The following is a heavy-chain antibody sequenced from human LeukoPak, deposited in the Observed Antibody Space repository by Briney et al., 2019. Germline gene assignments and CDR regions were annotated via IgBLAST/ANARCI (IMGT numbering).Heavy chain of an antibody. CDR3: ARRGSHYDILARDYYMDV. Sequence: SETLSLTCAVYGGSFSGYYWSWIRQPPGKGLEWIGYIYYSGSTNCNPSLKSRVTISVDTSKNQFSLKLSSVTAADTAVYYCARRGSHYDILARDYYMDVWGKGTTVTISS. D-gene: IGHD3-9*01. J-gene: IGHJ6*03. CDR2: IYYSGST. V-gene: IGHV4-59*08. CDR1: GGSFSGYY.